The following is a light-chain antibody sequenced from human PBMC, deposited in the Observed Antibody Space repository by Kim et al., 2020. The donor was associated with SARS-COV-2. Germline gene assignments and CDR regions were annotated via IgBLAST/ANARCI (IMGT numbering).Light chain of an antibody. J-gene: IGKJ1*01. V-gene: IGKV1-6*01. CDR1: QGIRND. CDR3: LQDYNCPPT. CDR2: AAS. Sequence: ASVGDRFIITCRASQGIRNDLGWYQQKPGKAPKLLIYAASSLQSGVPSRFSGSGSGTDFTLTISSLQPEDFATYYCLQDYNCPPTFGQGTKVDIK.